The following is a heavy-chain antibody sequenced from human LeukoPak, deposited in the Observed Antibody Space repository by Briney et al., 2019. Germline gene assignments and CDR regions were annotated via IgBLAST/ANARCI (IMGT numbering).Heavy chain of an antibody. CDR3: ARIEGGSDIVVVPAAIHY. J-gene: IGHJ4*02. Sequence: ASVKVSCKASGYTFTIYGISWVRQAPGQGLEWMGWISAYNGNTNYAQKLQGRVTMTTDTSTSTAYMELRSLRSDDTAVYYCARIEGGSDIVVVPAAIHYWGQGTLVTVSS. D-gene: IGHD2-2*02. V-gene: IGHV1-18*01. CDR2: ISAYNGNT. CDR1: GYTFTIYG.